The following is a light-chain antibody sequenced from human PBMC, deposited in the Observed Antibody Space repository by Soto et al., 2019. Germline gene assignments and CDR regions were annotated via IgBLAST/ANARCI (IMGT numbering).Light chain of an antibody. CDR1: QDMSNF. Sequence: DIQMTQSPSSLSASVGDRVTITCPASQDMSNFLTWYQLQPGKAPKLLIYDASSLPTGVPSRFSGSGTGKHFSLTINGMQPEDVATYYCQQYDSLPLTFGGGTKVDIK. CDR2: DAS. J-gene: IGKJ4*01. CDR3: QQYDSLPLT. V-gene: IGKV1-33*01.